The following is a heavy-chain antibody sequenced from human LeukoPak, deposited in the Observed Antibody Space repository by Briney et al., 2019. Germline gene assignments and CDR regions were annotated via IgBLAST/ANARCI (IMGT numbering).Heavy chain of an antibody. CDR2: INHSGST. J-gene: IGHJ6*02. V-gene: IGHV4-34*01. CDR3: ARVYYYYYGMDV. Sequence: PSETLSLTCAVYGGSFSGYYWSWIRQPPGKGLEWIGEINHSGSTNYNPSLKSRVTISVDTSKNQFSLKLSSVTAADTAVYYCARVYYYYYGMDVWGQGTTVTVS. CDR1: GGSFSGYY.